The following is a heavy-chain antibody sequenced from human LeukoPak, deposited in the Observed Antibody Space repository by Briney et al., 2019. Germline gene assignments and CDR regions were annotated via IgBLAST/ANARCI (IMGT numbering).Heavy chain of an antibody. V-gene: IGHV3-30*04. CDR1: GFTFSSYA. CDR3: AREANLGY. D-gene: IGHD4/OR15-4a*01. Sequence: QSGGALRLSCAASGFTFSSYAMHWVRQAPGKGLEWVAVISYDGSNKYYADSVKGRFTISGDNSKNTLYLQMNSLRAEDTAVYYCAREANLGYWGQGTLATVSS. J-gene: IGHJ4*02. CDR2: ISYDGSNK.